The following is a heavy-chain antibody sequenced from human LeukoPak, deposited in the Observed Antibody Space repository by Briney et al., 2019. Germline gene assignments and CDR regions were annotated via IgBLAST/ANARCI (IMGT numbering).Heavy chain of an antibody. CDR3: ARGQWLVGGYYFDY. J-gene: IGHJ4*02. CDR1: GFTVSSNY. V-gene: IGHV3-53*01. D-gene: IGHD6-19*01. Sequence: PGGSLRLSCAASGFTVSSNYMSWVRQAPGRGLEWVSVIYSGGRTYYADSVKGRFTISRDNSKNTLYLQMNSLRAEDTAVYYCARGQWLVGGYYFDYWGQGTLVTVSS. CDR2: IYSGGRT.